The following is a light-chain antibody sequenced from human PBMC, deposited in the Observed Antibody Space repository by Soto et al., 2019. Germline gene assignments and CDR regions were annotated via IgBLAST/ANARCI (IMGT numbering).Light chain of an antibody. J-gene: IGKJ5*01. Sequence: TQCPATLSVSPGEGFPLSCMASQTIKNLLAWYQQRPGQSPRLLLYYASTRATGVTARLSGSGSGKELTIDISRLQSEDFAVYYCQPYHNWPITVGQGTRLEIK. V-gene: IGKV3-15*01. CDR2: YAS. CDR1: QTIKNL. CDR3: QPYHNWPIT.